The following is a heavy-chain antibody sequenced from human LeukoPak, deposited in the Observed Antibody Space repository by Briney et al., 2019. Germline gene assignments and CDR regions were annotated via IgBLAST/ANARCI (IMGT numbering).Heavy chain of an antibody. J-gene: IGHJ4*02. Sequence: GESLKISCKGSGYSFTTYWIGWVRQMPGKGLEWMGIIYPGDSDTRYSPSFQGQTTISADKSINTAYLQWNSLRASDTAMYYCARRLTTEETFDYWGQGTLVTVSS. D-gene: IGHD1-1*01. CDR2: IYPGDSDT. CDR1: GYSFTTYW. V-gene: IGHV5-51*01. CDR3: ARRLTTEETFDY.